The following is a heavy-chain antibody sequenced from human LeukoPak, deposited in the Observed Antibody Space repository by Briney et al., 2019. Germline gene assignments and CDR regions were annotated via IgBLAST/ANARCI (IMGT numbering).Heavy chain of an antibody. CDR3: AKGSGDLWSGYYAY. CDR2: ISGSGGST. D-gene: IGHD3-3*01. CDR1: GFTFSSYA. J-gene: IGHJ4*02. Sequence: GGSLRLSCAASGFTFSSYAMSWVRQAPGKGLEWVSAISGSGGSTYYADSVKGRFTISRDNSKNTPYLQMNSLRAEDTAVYYCAKGSGDLWSGYYAYWGQGTLVTVSS. V-gene: IGHV3-23*01.